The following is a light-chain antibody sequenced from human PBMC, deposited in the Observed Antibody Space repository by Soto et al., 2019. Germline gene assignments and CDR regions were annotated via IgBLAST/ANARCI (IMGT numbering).Light chain of an antibody. CDR3: CSYTTGSTLA. CDR1: SSDIGTYDQ. CDR2: EVY. J-gene: IGLJ1*01. Sequence: QSVLTQPASVSGSPGQSITISCTGTSSDIGTYDQVSWYQQHPGKAPQLIIYEVYNRASGLSNRFSGSKSGNTASLTISGLQAEDEADYYCCSYTTGSTLAFGTGTKVTVL. V-gene: IGLV2-14*01.